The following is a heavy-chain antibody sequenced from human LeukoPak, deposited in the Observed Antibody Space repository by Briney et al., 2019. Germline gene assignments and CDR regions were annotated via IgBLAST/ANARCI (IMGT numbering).Heavy chain of an antibody. V-gene: IGHV1-2*06. J-gene: IGHJ4*02. D-gene: IGHD1-26*01. CDR1: GYTFTGYY. CDR3: ARDTSSGPSGSQTPFGY. CDR2: INPNSGGT. Sequence: TSVKVSCKASGYTFTGYYMHWVQQAPGQGLEWIGRINPNSGGTNYAQKFQGRVTMTRDTSISTAYVELSRLRSDDTAVYYCARDTSSGPSGSQTPFGYWGQGTLVTVSS.